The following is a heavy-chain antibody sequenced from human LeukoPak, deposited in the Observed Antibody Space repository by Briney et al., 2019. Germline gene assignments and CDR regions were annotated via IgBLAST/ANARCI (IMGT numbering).Heavy chain of an antibody. Sequence: GGSLRLSCAASGFTYSDYYMSWIRQAPGKGLEWVSYISNSSSYKNYADSVKRRFNISRDNAKHSLHLQMNSRRAEDNAVYYWAIGASNWNDRGVVDDGGQGTLVTVSA. J-gene: IGHJ4*02. CDR1: GFTYSDYY. CDR3: AIGASNWNDRGVVDD. V-gene: IGHV3-11*06. D-gene: IGHD1-1*01. CDR2: ISNSSSYK.